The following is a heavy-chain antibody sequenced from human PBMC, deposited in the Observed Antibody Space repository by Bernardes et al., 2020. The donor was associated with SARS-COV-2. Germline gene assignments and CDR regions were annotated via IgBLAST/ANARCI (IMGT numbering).Heavy chain of an antibody. CDR2: IYYSGST. V-gene: IGHV4-59*08. CDR1: GGSISSYY. CDR3: ASSGGSGSYYDYGMDV. D-gene: IGHD3-10*01. J-gene: IGHJ6*02. Sequence: SETLSLTCTVSGGSISSYYWSWIRQPPGKGLEWIGYIYYSGSTNYNPSLKSRVTISVDTSKNQFSLKLSSVTAADTAVYYCASSGGSGSYYDYGMDVWGQGTTVTVSS.